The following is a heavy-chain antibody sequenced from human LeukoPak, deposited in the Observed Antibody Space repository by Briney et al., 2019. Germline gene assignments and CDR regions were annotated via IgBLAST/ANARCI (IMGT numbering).Heavy chain of an antibody. CDR1: GGSISSSSYY. CDR2: IYYSGST. Sequence: SETLSLTCTVSGGSISSSSYYWGWIRQPPGKGLEWIGSIYYSGSTYYNPSLKSRVTISVDTSKNQFSLKLSSVTAADTAVYYCASVYCSGGSCYLDAFDIWGQGTMVTVSS. CDR3: ASVYCSGGSCYLDAFDI. V-gene: IGHV4-39*07. J-gene: IGHJ3*02. D-gene: IGHD2-15*01.